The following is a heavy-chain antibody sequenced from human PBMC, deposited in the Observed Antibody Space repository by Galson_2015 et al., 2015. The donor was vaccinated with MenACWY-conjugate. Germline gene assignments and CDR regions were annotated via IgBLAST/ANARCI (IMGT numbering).Heavy chain of an antibody. CDR3: AKDSEIDDIVVRPLGMDV. J-gene: IGHJ6*02. CDR1: GFTFSSYV. CDR2: ISGTGGST. V-gene: IGHV3-23*01. Sequence: SLRLSCAASGFTFSSYVMSWVRQAPGKGLEWVSSISGTGGSTYYADSVKGRFTISRDNSKNTLYLQMNSLRAEDTAVYYCAKDSEIDDIVVRPLGMDVWGQGTTVTVSS. D-gene: IGHD2-15*01.